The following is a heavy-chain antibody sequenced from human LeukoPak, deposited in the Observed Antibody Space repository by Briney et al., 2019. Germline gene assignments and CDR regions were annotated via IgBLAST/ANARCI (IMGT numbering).Heavy chain of an antibody. J-gene: IGHJ6*02. CDR1: GFTFSSYS. V-gene: IGHV3-48*02. CDR3: ARANGMDV. Sequence: GGSLRLSCTASGFTFSSYSMNWVRQAPGKGLEWVSCISSSSSTIYYAESVKGRFTISRDNAKNSLYLQMSSLRDEDTAVYYCARANGMDVWGQGTTVTVSS. CDR2: ISSSSSTI.